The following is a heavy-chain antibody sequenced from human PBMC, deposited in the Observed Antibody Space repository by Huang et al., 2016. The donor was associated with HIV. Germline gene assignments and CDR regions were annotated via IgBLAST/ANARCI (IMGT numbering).Heavy chain of an antibody. CDR3: ARDLSVVRGSGDNWFDP. Sequence: ASGFTFKSYPMHWVRQAPGKGLEWVAVISYDGSNKYYKESLQGRFMISRENSKEMLYLQMNSLTPEDTAIYHCARDLSVVRGSGDNWFDPWGQGTQVIVSS. V-gene: IGHV3-30*04. D-gene: IGHD3-10*01. CDR2: ISYDGSNK. CDR1: GFTFKSYP. J-gene: IGHJ5*02.